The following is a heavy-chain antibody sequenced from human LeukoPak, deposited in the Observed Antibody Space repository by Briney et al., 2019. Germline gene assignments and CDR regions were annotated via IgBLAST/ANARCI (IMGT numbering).Heavy chain of an antibody. J-gene: IGHJ4*02. CDR1: GFTFSSYA. Sequence: GGSLKLSCAASGFTFSSYAMSWVRQAPGKGLEWVSGIIVSGATTYYADSVKGRFTISRDNSKNTLYLQMNSLRAEDTAVYYCAKDLYYYDSSRGRYFDYWGQGTLVTVSS. CDR3: AKDLYYYDSSRGRYFDY. V-gene: IGHV3-23*01. CDR2: IIVSGATT. D-gene: IGHD3-22*01.